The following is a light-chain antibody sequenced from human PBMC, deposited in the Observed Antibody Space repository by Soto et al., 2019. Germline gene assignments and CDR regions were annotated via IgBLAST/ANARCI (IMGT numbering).Light chain of an antibody. CDR3: QQRNVWPPVT. CDR2: GAF. V-gene: IGKV3-11*01. Sequence: EIVLTQSPATLSLSTGERATLSCRASPSVTNFLAWYQQKPGQAPRLLIYGAFNRATGIPARFSGSGSGTDFTLTISSLEPEDSAVYYCQQRNVWPPVTFAQGTRLEIK. J-gene: IGKJ5*01. CDR1: PSVTNF.